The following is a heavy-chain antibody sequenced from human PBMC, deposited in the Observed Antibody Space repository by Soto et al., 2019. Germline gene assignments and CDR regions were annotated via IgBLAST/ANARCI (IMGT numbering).Heavy chain of an antibody. CDR2: IYPGDSDT. Sequence: GESLQISCTGSGYSFTSYWIGWVRQMPGKGLEWMGIIYPGDSDTRYSPSFQGQVTISADTSITTAYLQWSSLKASDTAMYFCARSPSGTLDPYYFDYWGQGTLVTVSS. CDR1: GYSFTSYW. CDR3: ARSPSGTLDPYYFDY. J-gene: IGHJ4*02. V-gene: IGHV5-51*01. D-gene: IGHD1-26*01.